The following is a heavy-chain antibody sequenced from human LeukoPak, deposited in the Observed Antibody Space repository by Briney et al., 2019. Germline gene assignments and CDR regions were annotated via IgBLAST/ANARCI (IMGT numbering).Heavy chain of an antibody. V-gene: IGHV4-4*09. CDR3: TRGSTGQFDP. CDR1: GGSISNSY. J-gene: IGHJ5*02. CDR2: IHSNGES. D-gene: IGHD2-2*01. Sequence: SETLSLTCTVSGGSISNSYWSWIRQSPGKGLEWIAYIHSNGESNYNPSLKSRVTISVDTSKNHLSLILNSVTAADTAVYYCTRGSTGQFDPWGQGTLVTVSS.